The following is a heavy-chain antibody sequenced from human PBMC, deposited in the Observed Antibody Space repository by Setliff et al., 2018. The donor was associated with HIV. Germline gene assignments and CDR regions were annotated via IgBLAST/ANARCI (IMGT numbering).Heavy chain of an antibody. CDR1: GGSISSYY. Sequence: SETLSLTCTVSGGSISSYYWSWIRQPPGKGLEWIGYIYYSGSTNYNPSLKSRVTISVDTSKNQFSLKLSSVTAADTAVYYCARSNYYDSSGYLITLFDYWGQGTLVTVSS. CDR3: ARSNYYDSSGYLITLFDY. CDR2: IYYSGST. V-gene: IGHV4-59*01. D-gene: IGHD3-22*01. J-gene: IGHJ4*02.